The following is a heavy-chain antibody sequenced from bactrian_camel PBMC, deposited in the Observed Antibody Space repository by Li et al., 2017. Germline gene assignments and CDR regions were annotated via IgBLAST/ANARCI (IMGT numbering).Heavy chain of an antibody. CDR2: ISNDATRT. CDR1: GLTFSNFS. J-gene: IGHJ4*01. CDR3: AVGPDGGAWYGTGY. Sequence: VQLVESGGGLVQPGGSLRLSCVASGLTFSNFSMHWVRQSAAKGLEWVSTISNDATRTVYTDSVKGRFTISRDNAKSTLYLRLDVLKTEDTAMYYCAVGPDGGAWYGTGYWGQGTQVTVS. V-gene: IGHV3S40*01. D-gene: IGHD6*01.